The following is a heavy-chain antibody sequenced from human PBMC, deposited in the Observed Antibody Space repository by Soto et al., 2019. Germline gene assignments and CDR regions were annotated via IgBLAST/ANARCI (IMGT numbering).Heavy chain of an antibody. Sequence: GGSLRLSCGASGFTFSSYAMSWVRQAPGKGLEWVTAMSGSGGVTYYADSVKGRFTISRDNSKNTLYLQMNSLRAEDTAVYYCAKGVSSGIYYYMDVWGKGTTVTVSS. J-gene: IGHJ6*03. V-gene: IGHV3-23*01. CDR3: AKGVSSGIYYYMDV. CDR1: GFTFSSYA. CDR2: MSGSGGVT. D-gene: IGHD3-10*01.